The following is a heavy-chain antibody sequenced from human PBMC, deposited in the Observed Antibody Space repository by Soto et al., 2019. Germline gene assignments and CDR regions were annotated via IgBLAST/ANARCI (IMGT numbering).Heavy chain of an antibody. Sequence: SGPTLANPTQTLTLTCTFSGFSLSTTGMRVSWIRQPPGKALEWLARIDWDDDKFYSTSLKTRLTISKDTSKNQVVLTMTNVDHVDTATYYSARSPPYYYYGMDVWGQETTVTVSS. CDR3: ARSPPYYYYGMDV. J-gene: IGHJ6*02. V-gene: IGHV2-70D*14. CDR2: IDWDDDK. CDR1: GFSLSTTGMR.